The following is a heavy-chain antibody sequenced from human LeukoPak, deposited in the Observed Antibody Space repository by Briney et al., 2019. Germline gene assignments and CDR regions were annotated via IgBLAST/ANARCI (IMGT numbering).Heavy chain of an antibody. CDR1: GFTLSSYA. CDR3: AKAYYYGSGPAGNWFDP. CDR2: ISGSGGST. D-gene: IGHD3-10*01. J-gene: IGHJ5*02. Sequence: GGSLRLSCAASGFTLSSYAMSWVRQAPGKGLEWVSAISGSGGSTYYADSVKGRFTISRDNSKNTLYLQMNSLRAEDTAVYYCAKAYYYGSGPAGNWFDPWGQGTLVTVSS. V-gene: IGHV3-23*01.